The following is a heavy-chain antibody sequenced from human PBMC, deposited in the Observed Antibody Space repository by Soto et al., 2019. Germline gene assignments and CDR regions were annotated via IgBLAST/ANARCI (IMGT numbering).Heavy chain of an antibody. V-gene: IGHV3-48*01. CDR3: AKDLGGYCSGGSCYLNEKGDYYYGMDV. J-gene: IGHJ6*02. CDR2: ISSSSSTI. Sequence: GGSLRLSCAASGFTFSSYSMNWVRQAPGKGLEWVSYISSSSSTIYYADSVKGRFTISRDNSKNTLYLQMNSLRAEDTAVYYCAKDLGGYCSGGSCYLNEKGDYYYGMDVWGQGTTVTVSS. CDR1: GFTFSSYS. D-gene: IGHD2-15*01.